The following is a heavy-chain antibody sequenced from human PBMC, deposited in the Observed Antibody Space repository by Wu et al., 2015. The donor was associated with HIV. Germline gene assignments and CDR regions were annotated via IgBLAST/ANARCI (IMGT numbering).Heavy chain of an antibody. CDR2: INPSGATT. Sequence: VQLVQSGAEVKKPGASVKVSCKASGYTFTKYFMYWVRQAPGQGLEWMAIINPSGATTSYAQKFQSRLIVTRDTSTSTVYMDLSSLTSEDTAVYYCARSYDSGSFSLGYWGQGTLVIVSS. V-gene: IGHV1-46*01. CDR3: ARSYDSGSFSLGY. J-gene: IGHJ4*02. D-gene: IGHD3-10*01. CDR1: GYTFTKYF.